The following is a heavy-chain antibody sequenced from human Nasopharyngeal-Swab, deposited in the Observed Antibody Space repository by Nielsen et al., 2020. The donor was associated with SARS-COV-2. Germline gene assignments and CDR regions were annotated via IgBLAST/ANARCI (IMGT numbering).Heavy chain of an antibody. D-gene: IGHD3-22*01. J-gene: IGHJ3*02. CDR2: IRYDGSNK. Sequence: GGSLRLSCAASGFTFSSYGMHWVRQAPGKGLEWVAFIRYDGSNKYYADSVKGRFTISRDNSKNTLYLQMNSLRAEDTAVYYCAKDGAYDTMIVVVIKGPAFDNWGQGTMVTVSS. CDR3: AKDGAYDTMIVVVIKGPAFDN. CDR1: GFTFSSYG. V-gene: IGHV3-30*02.